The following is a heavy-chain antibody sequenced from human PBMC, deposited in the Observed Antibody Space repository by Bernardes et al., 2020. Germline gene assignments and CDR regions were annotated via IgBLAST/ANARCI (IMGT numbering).Heavy chain of an antibody. V-gene: IGHV4-30-4*01. D-gene: IGHD3-22*01. CDR2: IYYSGST. Sequence: SETLSLTCTVSGGSISSGDYYWSWIRQPPGKGLEWIGYIYYSGSTYYNPSLKSRVTISVDTSKNQFSLKLSSVTAADTAVYYCARDDSSGYNGFDYWGQGTLVTVSS. CDR3: ARDDSSGYNGFDY. CDR1: GGSISSGDYY. J-gene: IGHJ4*02.